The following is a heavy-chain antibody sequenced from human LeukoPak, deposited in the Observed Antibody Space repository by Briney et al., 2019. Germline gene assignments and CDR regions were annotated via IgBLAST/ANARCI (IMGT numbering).Heavy chain of an antibody. Sequence: SETLSLTCTVSGDSLNGYSWGWIRQPPGKGLECIGYIHFSAGTAHNASLKSRLTISLDTSKNRFSLTLSSVSAADTAVYYCARHVYGEGMVVWGKGTTVTVSP. CDR3: ARHVYGEGMVV. D-gene: IGHD4-17*01. CDR1: GDSLNGYS. CDR2: IHFSAGT. J-gene: IGHJ6*04. V-gene: IGHV4-59*08.